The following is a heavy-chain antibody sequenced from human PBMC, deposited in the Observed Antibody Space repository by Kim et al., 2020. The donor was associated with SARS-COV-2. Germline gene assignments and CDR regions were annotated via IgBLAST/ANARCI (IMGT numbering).Heavy chain of an antibody. CDR2: VSRSSSTI. D-gene: IGHD3-16*01. CDR3: ARAERVVGY. V-gene: IGHV3-48*01. J-gene: IGHJ4*02. CDR1: GFTFIYSG. Sequence: GGSLRLSCAASGFTFIYSGMTWVRQAPGKGLEWVSYVSRSSSTIYYADSVKGRFTISRDNAKNSLYLQMNSLRAEDTAVYYCARAERVVGYWGQGTLVTVSS.